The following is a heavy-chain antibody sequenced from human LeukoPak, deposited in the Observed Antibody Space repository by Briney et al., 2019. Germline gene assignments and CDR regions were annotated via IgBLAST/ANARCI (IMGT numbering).Heavy chain of an antibody. V-gene: IGHV3-23*01. CDR2: ISGSGSSA. CDR1: GFTFSRFA. CDR3: VPEGFDI. Sequence: GGSLRLSCEISGFTFSRFAMNWVRQAPGQGLEWISIISGSGSSAYYADSVKGRFIVSRDNFKNTVNLEMCSLRVEDTAVYYCVPEGFDIWGQGKIVTVSS. J-gene: IGHJ3*02.